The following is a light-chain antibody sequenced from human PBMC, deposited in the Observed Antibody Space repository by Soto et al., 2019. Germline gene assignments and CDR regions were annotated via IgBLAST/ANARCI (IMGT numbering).Light chain of an antibody. CDR3: CSYASTSTYV. V-gene: IGLV2-14*01. CDR2: AVS. CDR1: SSDIGAFNY. Sequence: QSVLTQPASVSGSPGQSITISCTGTSSDIGAFNYVSWYQQHPGKAPKLIIYAVSNRPSGVSERFSGSKSDSTASLSISGLQAEAEADYYCCSYASTSTYVFGPGTKVTVL. J-gene: IGLJ1*01.